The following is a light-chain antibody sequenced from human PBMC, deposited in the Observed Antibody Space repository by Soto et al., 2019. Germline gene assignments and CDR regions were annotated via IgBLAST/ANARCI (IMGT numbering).Light chain of an antibody. J-gene: IGLJ2*01. CDR3: CSYAGSYTLI. V-gene: IGLV2-11*01. CDR2: DVT. CDR1: SSDVGAYNY. Sequence: QSALTQPRSVSGSPGQSVTISCTGTSSDVGAYNYVSWYQQDPGKAPKLMIYDVTKRPSGVPDRFPGSKSGNTASLTISGLQAEDEADYYCCSYAGSYTLIFGGGTKLTVL.